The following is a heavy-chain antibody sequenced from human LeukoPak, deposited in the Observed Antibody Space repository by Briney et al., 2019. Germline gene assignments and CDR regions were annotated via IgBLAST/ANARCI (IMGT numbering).Heavy chain of an antibody. J-gene: IGHJ3*02. Sequence: SETLSLTCTVSGGSISSYYWSWIRQPPGKGLEWIGYIYYSGSTNYNPSLKSRVTISVDTSKNQFSLKLNSVTAADTAVYYCARAEGMVRGVIGRGAFDIWGQGTMVTVSS. CDR3: ARAEGMVRGVIGRGAFDI. D-gene: IGHD3-10*01. V-gene: IGHV4-59*01. CDR2: IYYSGST. CDR1: GGSISSYY.